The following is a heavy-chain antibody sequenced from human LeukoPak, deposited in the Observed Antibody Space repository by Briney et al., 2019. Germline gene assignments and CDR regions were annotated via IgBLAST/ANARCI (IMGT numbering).Heavy chain of an antibody. V-gene: IGHV1-3*01. CDR2: INAGNGNT. Sequence: ASVKVSCKASGYTFTSYAMHWVRQAPGQRLEWMGWINAGNGNTKYSQKFQGRVTITRDTSASTAYMELSRLRSEDTAVYYCARAVLLWFDYYFDYWGQGTLVTVYS. D-gene: IGHD3-10*01. CDR1: GYTFTSYA. CDR3: ARAVLLWFDYYFDY. J-gene: IGHJ4*02.